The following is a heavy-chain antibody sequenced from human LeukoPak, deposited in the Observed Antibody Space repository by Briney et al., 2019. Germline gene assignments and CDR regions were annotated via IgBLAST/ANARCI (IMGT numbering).Heavy chain of an antibody. CDR3: AKEGYFGSGSFPDD. CDR2: ISYDGSNK. D-gene: IGHD3-10*01. CDR1: GFTFNSFG. Sequence: GGSLRLSCAASGFTFNSFGMHWVRQAPGKGLEWVAVISYDGSNKYYADSVKGRFTISRDNSKNTMYLQMNSLRAEDTAVYYCAKEGYFGSGSFPDDWGQGTLVTVSS. J-gene: IGHJ4*02. V-gene: IGHV3-30*18.